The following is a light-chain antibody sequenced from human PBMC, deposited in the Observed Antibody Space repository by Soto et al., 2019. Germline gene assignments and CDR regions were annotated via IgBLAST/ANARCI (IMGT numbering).Light chain of an antibody. J-gene: IGKJ1*01. CDR2: KAS. CDR3: QQYNSYPWT. V-gene: IGKV1-5*03. Sequence: DIQMTQSPSTLSASVGDRVTITCRASQSISSWLAWYQQKPGKAPKLLIYKASSLESGVPSRFSGSGSGTEVTLTISSLQPDDCATYYFQQYNSYPWTFGQGTKVEIQ. CDR1: QSISSW.